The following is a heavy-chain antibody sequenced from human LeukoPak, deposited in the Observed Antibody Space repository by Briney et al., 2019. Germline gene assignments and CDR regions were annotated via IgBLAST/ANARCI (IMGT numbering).Heavy chain of an antibody. Sequence: SQTLSLTCTVPGGSISSGSYYWSWIRQPAGKGLEWIGRIYTSGSTNYNPSLKSRVTISVDTSKNQFSLKLSSVTAADTAVYYCARDADSSGSYGTIDYWGQGTLVTVSS. J-gene: IGHJ4*02. V-gene: IGHV4-61*02. D-gene: IGHD6-19*01. CDR3: ARDADSSGSYGTIDY. CDR2: IYTSGST. CDR1: GGSISSGSYY.